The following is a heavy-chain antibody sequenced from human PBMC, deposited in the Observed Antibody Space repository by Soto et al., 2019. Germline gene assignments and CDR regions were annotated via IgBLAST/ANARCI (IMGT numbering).Heavy chain of an antibody. J-gene: IGHJ3*02. CDR2: IYYSGST. V-gene: IGHV4-31*02. CDR3: ARSFLVVPAAINGVGAFDI. D-gene: IGHD2-2*02. Sequence: SETLSLTXTVSGGSISSGGYYWSWIRQHPGKGLEWIGYIYYSGSTYYNPSLKSRVTISVDTSKNQFSLKLSSVTAADTAVYYCARSFLVVPAAINGVGAFDIWGQGTMVTVSS. CDR1: GGSISSGGYY.